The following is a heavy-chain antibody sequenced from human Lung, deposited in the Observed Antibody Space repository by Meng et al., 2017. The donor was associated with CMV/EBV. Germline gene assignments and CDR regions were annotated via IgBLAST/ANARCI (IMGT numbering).Heavy chain of an antibody. CDR2: IYHPDTT. D-gene: IGHD4-23*01. CDR1: GYSISSGYY. J-gene: IGHJ4*02. Sequence: SXTXSLXXTVSGYSISSGYYWGWIRQPPGKGLEWSGAIYHPDTTSYKPSLKGRVVISMDAPRDQFTLKLSSVTAADTAVYFCARLGARGGNSLIDSWGRGXLVTVSS. CDR3: ARLGARGGNSLIDS. V-gene: IGHV4-38-2*02.